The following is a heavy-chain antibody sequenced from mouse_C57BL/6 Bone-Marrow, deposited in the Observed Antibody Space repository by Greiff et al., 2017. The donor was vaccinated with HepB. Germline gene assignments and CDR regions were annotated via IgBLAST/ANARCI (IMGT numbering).Heavy chain of an antibody. J-gene: IGHJ4*01. CDR3: ARLLPYYAMDY. V-gene: IGHV1-59*01. CDR1: GYTFTSYW. Sequence: QVQLQQPGAELVRPGTSVKLSCKASGYTFTSYWMHWVKQRPGQGLEWIGVIDPSDSYTNYNQKFKGKATLTVDTSSSTAYMQLSGLTSEDSAVYYCARLLPYYAMDYWGQGTSVTVSS. CDR2: IDPSDSYT.